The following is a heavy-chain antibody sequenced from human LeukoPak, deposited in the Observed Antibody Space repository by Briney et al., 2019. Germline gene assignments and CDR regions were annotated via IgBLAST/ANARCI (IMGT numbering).Heavy chain of an antibody. CDR2: INSDGSST. J-gene: IGHJ4*02. V-gene: IGHV3-74*01. CDR1: GFTFDDYA. D-gene: IGHD1-26*01. CDR3: ARALIRSKVGATRGVDY. Sequence: PGRSLRLSCAASGFTFDDYAMHWVRQAPGKGLVWVSRINSDGSSTSYADSVKGRFTISRDNAKNTLYLQMNSLRAEDTAVYYCARALIRSKVGATRGVDYWGQGTLVTVSS.